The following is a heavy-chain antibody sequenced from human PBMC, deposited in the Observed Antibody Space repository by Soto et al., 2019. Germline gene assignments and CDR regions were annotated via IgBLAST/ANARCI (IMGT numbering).Heavy chain of an antibody. V-gene: IGHV3-23*01. CDR3: AKEGSSTSQLEVAFDY. D-gene: IGHD2-2*01. CDR1: GFTFSSYA. CDR2: ISGSGGST. J-gene: IGHJ4*02. Sequence: GGSLRLSCAASGFTFSSYAMSWVRQAPGKGLEWVSAISGSGGSTYYADSVKGRFTISRDNSKNTLYLQMNSLRAEDTAVYYCAKEGSSTSQLEVAFDYWGQGTLVTVSS.